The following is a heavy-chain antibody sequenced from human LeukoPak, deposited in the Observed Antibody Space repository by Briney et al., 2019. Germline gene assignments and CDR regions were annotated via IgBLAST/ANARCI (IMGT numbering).Heavy chain of an antibody. J-gene: IGHJ3*01. V-gene: IGHV3-74*01. CDR1: GFTFSNYW. Sequence: GGSLRLSCAASGFTFSNYWMHWVRQAPGKGLVWVSRVNRDGSSTDYLDSVKGRFTISRDNARNTLYLQMNSLRAEDTAVYYCARVPYVFDLWGQGTMVTVSS. CDR3: ARVPYVFDL. CDR2: VNRDGSST.